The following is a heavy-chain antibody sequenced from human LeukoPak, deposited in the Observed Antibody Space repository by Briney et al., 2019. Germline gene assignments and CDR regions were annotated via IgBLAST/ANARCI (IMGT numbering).Heavy chain of an antibody. J-gene: IGHJ4*02. Sequence: GASVKVSCKASGYTFTSYGISWVRQAPGQGLEWMGWISAYNGNTNYAQKLQGRVTMTTDTSMSTAYMELRSLRSDDTAVYYCAREGLGDYDFWSGYYSAVPLNYWGQGTLVTVSS. D-gene: IGHD3-3*01. CDR2: ISAYNGNT. V-gene: IGHV1-18*01. CDR1: GYTFTSYG. CDR3: AREGLGDYDFWSGYYSAVPLNY.